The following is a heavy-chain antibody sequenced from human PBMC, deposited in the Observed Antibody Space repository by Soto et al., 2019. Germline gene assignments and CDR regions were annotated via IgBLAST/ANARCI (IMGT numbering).Heavy chain of an antibody. D-gene: IGHD6-19*01. CDR3: ARLGSYSSGWYDFDY. V-gene: IGHV1-46*01. Sequence: VQLVQSGAEVKKPGASVKVSCKASGYNFTSYHIHWVRQAPGQGLEWKGIMNPSVARTRNAQKFQGRVTMTTDASTSTVHMELSSLRSEDTATYYCARLGSYSSGWYDFDYWGKGTLVTVSS. CDR1: GYNFTSYH. J-gene: IGHJ4*02. CDR2: MNPSVART.